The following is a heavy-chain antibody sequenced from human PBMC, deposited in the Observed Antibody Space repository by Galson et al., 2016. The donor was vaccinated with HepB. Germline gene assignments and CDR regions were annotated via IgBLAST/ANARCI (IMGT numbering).Heavy chain of an antibody. V-gene: IGHV4-31*03. CDR1: GGSISSDGYY. Sequence: TLSLTCTVSGGSISSDGYYWSWIRQHPGKGLEWIGYIYNSGSTYYNPSLKSRVTISVDTSKNQFSLKLSSVTAADMALYYCARGPRGYNYGPFDYWGQGTLVTVSS. CDR2: IYNSGST. J-gene: IGHJ4*02. CDR3: ARGPRGYNYGPFDY. D-gene: IGHD5-18*01.